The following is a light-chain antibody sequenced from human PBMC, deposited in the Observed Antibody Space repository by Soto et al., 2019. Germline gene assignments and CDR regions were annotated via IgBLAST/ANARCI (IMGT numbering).Light chain of an antibody. Sequence: QLVLTQPHSASGTPGQRVTISCSGSSSNIGSNYVYWYQQLPGTAPKLLIYRNNQRPSGVPDRFSGSKSGTSASLAISGLRSEDEVDYYCAAWDDSLSVSFGGGTKLTVL. CDR1: SSNIGSNY. CDR2: RNN. V-gene: IGLV1-47*01. CDR3: AAWDDSLSVS. J-gene: IGLJ2*01.